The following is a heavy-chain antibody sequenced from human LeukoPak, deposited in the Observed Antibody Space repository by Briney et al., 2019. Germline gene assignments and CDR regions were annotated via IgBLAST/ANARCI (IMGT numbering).Heavy chain of an antibody. V-gene: IGHV3-64*01. CDR1: GFTFSSYA. J-gene: IGHJ3*02. Sequence: GGTLRLSCAASGFTFSSYAMHWVRQAPGKGLEYVSAISRNGGSTYYANSVKGRFTISRDNSKNTLYLQMGSLRAEEMAVYYRARAYGDYVDDAFDIWGQGTMVTVSS. CDR2: ISRNGGST. D-gene: IGHD4-17*01. CDR3: ARAYGDYVDDAFDI.